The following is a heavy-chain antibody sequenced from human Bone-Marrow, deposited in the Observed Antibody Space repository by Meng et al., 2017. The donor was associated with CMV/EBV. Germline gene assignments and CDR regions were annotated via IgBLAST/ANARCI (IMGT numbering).Heavy chain of an antibody. CDR1: GYICTNYW. D-gene: IGHD3-16*01. CDR3: ARRGGSPLHWFDP. J-gene: IGHJ5*02. V-gene: IGHV5-51*01. Sequence: CKGSGYICTNYWIGWVRQMPGKGLEWMGIIYPRDSIIRYNPSFQGHVTISADKSIRTAYLQWSSLKASDTAIYYCARRGGSPLHWFDPWGQGTLVTVSS. CDR2: IYPRDSII.